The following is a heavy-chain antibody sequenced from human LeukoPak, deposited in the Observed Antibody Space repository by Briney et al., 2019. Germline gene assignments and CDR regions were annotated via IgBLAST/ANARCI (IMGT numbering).Heavy chain of an antibody. CDR2: ITSSGAAT. J-gene: IGHJ4*02. V-gene: IGHV3-23*01. D-gene: IGHD3-22*01. Sequence: GGSLRLSCAASGFTFSSYAMSWVRQAPGKGLEWVSSITSSGAATYYADSVKGRFTISRDNSDNTLYLQMHSLRAEDTAVYYCAKDRPNYYGSNGHYYKLNGDCWGQGTLVTVSS. CDR3: AKDRPNYYGSNGHYYKLNGDC. CDR1: GFTFSSYA.